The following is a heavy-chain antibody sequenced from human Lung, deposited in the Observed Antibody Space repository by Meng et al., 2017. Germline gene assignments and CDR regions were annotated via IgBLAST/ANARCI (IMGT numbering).Heavy chain of an antibody. Sequence: LLQWGAGLLKPSETLSLTCVVSGGSFSDYYWSWIRQPPGKGLEWIGEINHSGSTNYNPSLESRATISVDTSQNNLSLKLSSVTAADSAVYYCARGPTTMAHDFDYWGQGTLVIVSS. CDR2: INHSGST. CDR1: GGSFSDYY. CDR3: ARGPTTMAHDFDY. V-gene: IGHV4-34*01. J-gene: IGHJ4*02. D-gene: IGHD4-11*01.